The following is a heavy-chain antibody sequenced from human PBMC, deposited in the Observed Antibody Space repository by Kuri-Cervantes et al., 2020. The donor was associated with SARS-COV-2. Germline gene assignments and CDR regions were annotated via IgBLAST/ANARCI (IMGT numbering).Heavy chain of an antibody. CDR2: IYYNGDT. CDR3: ARDQRRYRANDAPYDF. CDR1: GDSVNSINYY. V-gene: IGHV4-61*01. J-gene: IGHJ4*02. Sequence: SETLSPTCAVTGDSVNSINYYWTWIRQTPGKGLEWIGYIYYNGDTNYNPTLKSRVTISIDTSKNQLSLKLTSVTAADTAVYYCARDQRRYRANDAPYDFWGQGTLVTVSS. D-gene: IGHD1-26*01.